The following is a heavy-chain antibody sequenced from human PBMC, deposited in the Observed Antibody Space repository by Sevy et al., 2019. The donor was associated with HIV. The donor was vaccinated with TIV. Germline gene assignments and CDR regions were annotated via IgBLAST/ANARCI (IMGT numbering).Heavy chain of an antibody. D-gene: IGHD3-3*01. V-gene: IGHV3-23*01. CDR2: ISGSGGST. J-gene: IGHJ6*04. Sequence: GGSLRLSCAASGFTFSSYAMSWVRQAPGKGLEWVSAISGSGGSTYYADSVKGRFTISRDNSKNTLYLQMNSLRAEDTAVYYCAKAAYHTLRFLEWSPGGVWGKGTTVTVSS. CDR3: AKAAYHTLRFLEWSPGGV. CDR1: GFTFSSYA.